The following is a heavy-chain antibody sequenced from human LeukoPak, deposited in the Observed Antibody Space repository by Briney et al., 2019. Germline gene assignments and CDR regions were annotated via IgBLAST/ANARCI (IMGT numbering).Heavy chain of an antibody. Sequence: GASVKVSCKASGYTFTSYGISWVRQAPGQGLEWMGWISAYNGNTNYAQKLQGRVTMTTDTSTSTAYTELRSLRSDDTAVYYCARETDPISWFGELLYSFPDYWGQGTLVTVSS. V-gene: IGHV1-18*01. CDR3: ARETDPISWFGELLYSFPDY. J-gene: IGHJ4*02. CDR1: GYTFTSYG. D-gene: IGHD3-10*01. CDR2: ISAYNGNT.